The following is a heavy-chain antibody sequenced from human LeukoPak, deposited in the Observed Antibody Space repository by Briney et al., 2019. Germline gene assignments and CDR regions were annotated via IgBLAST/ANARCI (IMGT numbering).Heavy chain of an antibody. V-gene: IGHV1-46*01. Sequence: ASVKVSCKASGYTFTSYYMHWVRQAPGQGLEWMGIINPSGGSTSYAQKFQGRVTMTRDTSTSTVYTELSSLRSEDTAVYYCARGLATVSYYYYGMDVWGQGTTVTVSS. CDR3: ARGLATVSYYYYGMDV. D-gene: IGHD4-17*01. CDR2: INPSGGST. CDR1: GYTFTSYY. J-gene: IGHJ6*02.